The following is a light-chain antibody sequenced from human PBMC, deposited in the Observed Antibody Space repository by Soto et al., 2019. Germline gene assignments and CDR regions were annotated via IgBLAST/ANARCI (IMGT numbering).Light chain of an antibody. V-gene: IGLV1-44*01. Sequence: QSVLTPPPSASGTPGQRGTISCSGNSSNIGSNTVNWYQQLPGTAPKLLIYSNNQRPSGVPDRFSGSKSGTSASLAISGLQSEDEADYYCAAWDDSLNASYVFGTGTKVTVL. J-gene: IGLJ1*01. CDR3: AAWDDSLNASYV. CDR1: SSNIGSNT. CDR2: SNN.